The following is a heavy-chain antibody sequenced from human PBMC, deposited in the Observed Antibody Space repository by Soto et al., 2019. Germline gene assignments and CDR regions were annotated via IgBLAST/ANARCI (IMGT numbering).Heavy chain of an antibody. Sequence: GESLKISCKGSGYSFTSYWIGWVRQMPGKGLEWMGVIYPGDSDTRDSPSFQGQVTISADKCISTAYLQWSSLKAADTAMYYCARHHYDFWSGYYSPWFDPWGQGTLVTV. D-gene: IGHD3-3*01. V-gene: IGHV5-51*01. J-gene: IGHJ5*02. CDR2: IYPGDSDT. CDR1: GYSFTSYW. CDR3: ARHHYDFWSGYYSPWFDP.